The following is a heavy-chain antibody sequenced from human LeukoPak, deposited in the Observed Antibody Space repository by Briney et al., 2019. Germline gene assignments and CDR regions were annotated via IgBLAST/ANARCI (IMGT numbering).Heavy chain of an antibody. V-gene: IGHV3-48*01. CDR1: GFTFSSHS. Sequence: QSGGSLRLSCAASGFTFSSHSMNWVRQAPGKGLEWVSYISSCSSTIYYADSVKGRFTISRDNAKNSLYLQMNSLRAEDTAVYYCARGAYYYEDWGQGTLVTVSS. J-gene: IGHJ4*02. CDR3: ARGAYYYED. D-gene: IGHD3-22*01. CDR2: ISSCSSTI.